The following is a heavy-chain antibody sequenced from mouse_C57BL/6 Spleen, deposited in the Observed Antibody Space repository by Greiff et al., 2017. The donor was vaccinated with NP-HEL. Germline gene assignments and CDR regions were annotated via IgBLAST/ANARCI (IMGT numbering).Heavy chain of an antibody. CDR2: ISSGSSTI. CDR1: GFTFSDYG. J-gene: IGHJ4*01. D-gene: IGHD1-1*01. V-gene: IGHV5-17*01. Sequence: EVKLMESGGGLVKPGGSLKLSCAASGFTFSDYGMHWVRQAPEKGLEWVAYISSGSSTIYYADTVKGRFTISRDNAKNTLFLQMTSLRSEDTAMYYCARNDYYDYAMDYWGQGTSVTVSS. CDR3: ARNDYYDYAMDY.